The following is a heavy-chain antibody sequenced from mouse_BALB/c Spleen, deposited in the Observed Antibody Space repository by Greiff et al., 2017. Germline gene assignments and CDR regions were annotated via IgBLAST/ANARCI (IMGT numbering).Heavy chain of an antibody. CDR2: IDPSDSYT. J-gene: IGHJ2*01. Sequence: QVQLQQPGAELVKPGASVKLSCKASGYTFTSYWMHWVKQRPGQGLEWIGEIDPSDSYTNYNQKFKGKATLTVDKSSSTAYMQLSSLTPEDSAVYYCARRGTNDYFDYWGQGTTLTVSS. CDR3: ARRGTNDYFDY. CDR1: GYTFTSYW. V-gene: IGHV1-69*02.